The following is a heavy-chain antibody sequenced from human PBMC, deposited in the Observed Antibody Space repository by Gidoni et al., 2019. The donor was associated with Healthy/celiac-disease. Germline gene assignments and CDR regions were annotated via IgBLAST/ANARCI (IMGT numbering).Heavy chain of an antibody. CDR1: GFTFSSYG. CDR3: ARDLAVSTVTQIYYYYGMDV. Sequence: QVQLVESGGGVVQPGRSLRLSCAASGFTFSSYGMHWVRQAPGKGLEWVAVIWYDGSNKYYADSVKGRFTISRDNSKNTLYLQMNSLRAEDTAVYYCARDLAVSTVTQIYYYYGMDVWGQGTTVTVSS. J-gene: IGHJ6*02. V-gene: IGHV3-33*01. D-gene: IGHD4-17*01. CDR2: IWYDGSNK.